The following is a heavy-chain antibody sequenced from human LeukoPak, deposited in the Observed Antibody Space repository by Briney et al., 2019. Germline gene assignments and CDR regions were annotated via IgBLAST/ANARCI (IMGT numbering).Heavy chain of an antibody. J-gene: IGHJ6*03. CDR2: INHSGST. V-gene: IGHV4-34*01. D-gene: IGHD1-20*01. CDR3: ASLTGTTDHYYYYMDV. Sequence: SETLSLTCAVYGGSFTDYYWSWIRQPPGKGLEWIGEINHSGSTNYNPSLKSRVTISVDTSKNQFSLKLSSVTAADTAVYYCASLTGTTDHYYYYMDVWGKGTTVTVSS. CDR1: GGSFTDYY.